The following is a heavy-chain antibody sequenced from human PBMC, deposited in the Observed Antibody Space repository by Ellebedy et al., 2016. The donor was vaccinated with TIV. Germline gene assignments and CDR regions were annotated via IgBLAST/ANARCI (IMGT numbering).Heavy chain of an antibody. CDR2: INSDGSST. V-gene: IGHV3-74*01. CDR3: ATFRFNWNYFDS. J-gene: IGHJ4*02. D-gene: IGHD1-20*01. CDR1: GFTFSSYW. Sequence: GESLKISCAASGFTFSSYWMHWVRQAPGKGLVWVSRINSDGSSTSYADSVKGRFTISRDNARNSLYLQMNSLRAEDTAVYYCATFRFNWNYFDSWGQGTLVTVSS.